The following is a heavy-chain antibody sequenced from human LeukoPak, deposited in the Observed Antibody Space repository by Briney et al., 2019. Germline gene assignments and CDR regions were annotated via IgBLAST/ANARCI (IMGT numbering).Heavy chain of an antibody. J-gene: IGHJ3*01. CDR3: ARESVSQDGLFDL. CDR1: GGSISSGSYF. CDR2: IFTSGDT. V-gene: IGHV4-61*02. D-gene: IGHD5-24*01. Sequence: SSETLSLTCTVSGGSISSGSYFWTWIRQPAGEELEWVGRIFTSGDTNYNPSLKSRLIISVDTSQNQFSLKLSPVTAADTAVYYCARESVSQDGLFDLWGQGTVVTVSS.